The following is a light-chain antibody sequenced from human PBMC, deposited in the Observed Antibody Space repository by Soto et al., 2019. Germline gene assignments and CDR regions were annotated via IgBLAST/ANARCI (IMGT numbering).Light chain of an antibody. J-gene: IGKJ1*01. CDR3: QQYYSPPWT. CDR1: QSVLYSSNNKNY. Sequence: DIVMSQSPDSLAVSLGERATINCKSSQSVLYSSNNKNYLAWYQQKPGQPPKLLIYWASTRESGVPDRFSGGWSGTDFTLTISSLQAEDAAVYYWQQYYSPPWTFGQGTKVEIK. CDR2: WAS. V-gene: IGKV4-1*01.